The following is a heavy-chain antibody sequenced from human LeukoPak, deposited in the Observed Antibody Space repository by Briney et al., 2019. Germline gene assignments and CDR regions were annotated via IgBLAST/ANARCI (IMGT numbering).Heavy chain of an antibody. CDR1: GYTFTSYY. V-gene: IGHV1-46*01. CDR2: INPSGGST. CDR3: VTSSSWYDPGDY. Sequence: ASVKVSCKASGYTFTSYYMHWVRQAPGQGLEWMGIINPSGGSTSYAQKFQGRVTMTRDTSTSTVYMELSSLRSEDTAVYYRVTSSSWYDPGDYWGQGTLVTVSS. D-gene: IGHD6-13*01. J-gene: IGHJ4*02.